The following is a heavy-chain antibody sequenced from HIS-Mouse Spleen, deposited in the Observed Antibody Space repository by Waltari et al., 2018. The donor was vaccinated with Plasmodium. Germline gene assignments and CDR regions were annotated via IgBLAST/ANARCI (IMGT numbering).Heavy chain of an antibody. CDR2: SNSDGSST. CDR3: ASSWYWYFDL. Sequence: EVQLVESGGGLVQPGGSLRLSCAASGFSFSSYWMHWVRQAPGKGLVWVSRSNSDGSSTRYADSVKGRFTISRDNAKNSLYLQMNSLRAEDTAVYYCASSWYWYFDLWGRGTLVTVSS. D-gene: IGHD6-13*01. J-gene: IGHJ2*01. CDR1: GFSFSSYW. V-gene: IGHV3-74*01.